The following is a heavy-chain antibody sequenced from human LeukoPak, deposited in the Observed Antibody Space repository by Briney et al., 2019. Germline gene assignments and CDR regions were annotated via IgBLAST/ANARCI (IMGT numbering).Heavy chain of an antibody. J-gene: IGHJ3*02. CDR3: ARRLGYDAFDI. V-gene: IGHV4-4*07. CDR2: IYHSGST. D-gene: IGHD7-27*01. Sequence: SETLSLTCTVSGGSISSYYWSWIRQPAGKGLEWIGSIYHSGSTYYIPSLKSRVTISVDTSKNQFSLKLSSVTAADTAVYYCARRLGYDAFDIWGQGTMVTVPS. CDR1: GGSISSYY.